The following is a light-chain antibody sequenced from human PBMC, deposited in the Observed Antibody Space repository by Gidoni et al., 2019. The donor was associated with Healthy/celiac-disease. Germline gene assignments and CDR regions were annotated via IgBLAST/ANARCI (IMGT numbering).Light chain of an antibody. Sequence: DIQITESPSSRSASEGDRVTITCQASQDSSNDLNWYPQKPGKAPKLLIYYASNFETVVPSRCSGSGSGTDFTFTIIGLQPEAIATYYCQQYDKLLTFGGGTKVEIK. CDR2: YAS. J-gene: IGKJ4*01. CDR3: QQYDKLLT. CDR1: QDSSND. V-gene: IGKV1-33*01.